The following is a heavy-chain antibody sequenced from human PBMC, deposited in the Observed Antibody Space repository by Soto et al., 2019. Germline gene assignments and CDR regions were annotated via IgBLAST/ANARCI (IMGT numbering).Heavy chain of an antibody. D-gene: IGHD6-6*01. CDR3: AKEEYSSSSFDIFFDY. Sequence: GGSLRLSCAASGFTFSSYGMHWVRQAPGKGLEWVVVISYDGSNKYYADSVKGRFTISRDNSKNTLYLQMNSLRAEDTAVYYCAKEEYSSSSFDIFFDYWGQGTPVTVSS. CDR1: GFTFSSYG. CDR2: ISYDGSNK. J-gene: IGHJ4*02. V-gene: IGHV3-30*18.